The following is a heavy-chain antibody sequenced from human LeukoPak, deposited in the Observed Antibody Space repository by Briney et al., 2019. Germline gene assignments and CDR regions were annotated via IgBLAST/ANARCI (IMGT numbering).Heavy chain of an antibody. J-gene: IGHJ4*02. CDR3: VRSYDLVFDY. D-gene: IGHD5-12*01. V-gene: IGHV6-1*01. CDR2: TFYRSKWYN. CDR1: GDSVSRHDLT. Sequence: SQTLSLTCAISGDSVSRHDLTWDWVRQSPSRGLEWLGRTFYRSKWYNDYAVSVKSRITVSPDTSKNQFSLHLNSVTPEDTAVYYCVRSYDLVFDYWGQGTRVTVSS.